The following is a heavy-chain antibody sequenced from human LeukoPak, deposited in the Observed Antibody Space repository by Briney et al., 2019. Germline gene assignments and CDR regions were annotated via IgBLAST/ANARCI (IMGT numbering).Heavy chain of an antibody. Sequence: ASVKVSCKASGYTFTGYYMHWVRQAPGQGLEWMGWINPNSGGTNYAQKFQGRVTMTRDTSISTAYMELSRLRSDDTAVYYCARTDPYSSGWHVLGSWGQGTMVTVSS. CDR3: ARTDPYSSGWHVLGS. V-gene: IGHV1-2*02. J-gene: IGHJ3*01. CDR1: GYTFTGYY. D-gene: IGHD6-19*01. CDR2: INPNSGGT.